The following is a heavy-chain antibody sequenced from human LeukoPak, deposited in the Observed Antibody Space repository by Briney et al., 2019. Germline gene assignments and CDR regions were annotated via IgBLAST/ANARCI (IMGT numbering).Heavy chain of an antibody. Sequence: SETLSLTCAVYGGSFSGYYWSWIRQPPGKGLEWIGEINHSGSTNYNPSLKSQVTISVDTSKNQFSLKLSSVTAADTAVYYCARAYDFWSGSPFWFDPWGQGTLVTVSS. CDR3: ARAYDFWSGSPFWFDP. CDR2: INHSGST. J-gene: IGHJ5*02. V-gene: IGHV4-34*01. CDR1: GGSFSGYY. D-gene: IGHD3-3*01.